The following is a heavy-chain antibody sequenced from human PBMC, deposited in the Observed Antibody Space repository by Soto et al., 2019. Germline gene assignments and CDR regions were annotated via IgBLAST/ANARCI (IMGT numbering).Heavy chain of an antibody. CDR3: APHTLDTGMPSGY. CDR2: MNPNSGNT. J-gene: IGHJ4*02. Sequence: ASVKVSCKASGYTFTSYDINWVRQATGQGFEWMGWMNPNSGNTGYAQKFQGRVTLTTDTSTSTAYMELRSLRSDDTAVYYCAPHTLDTGMPSGYWGQGTLVTVSS. CDR1: GYTFTSYD. D-gene: IGHD5-18*01. V-gene: IGHV1-8*01.